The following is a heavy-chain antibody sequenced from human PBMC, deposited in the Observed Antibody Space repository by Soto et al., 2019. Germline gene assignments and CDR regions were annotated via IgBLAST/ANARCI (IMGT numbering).Heavy chain of an antibody. Sequence: QLQLQESGPGLVKPSETLSLTCTVSGGSISSSSYYWGWIRQPPGKGLEWIGSIYYSGSTYYNPSLKSRVTISVDTSKNQFSLKLSSVTAADTAVYYCARLGRGWYATLGPWGQGTLVTVSS. J-gene: IGHJ5*02. CDR1: GGSISSSSYY. D-gene: IGHD6-19*01. CDR3: ARLGRGWYATLGP. V-gene: IGHV4-39*01. CDR2: IYYSGST.